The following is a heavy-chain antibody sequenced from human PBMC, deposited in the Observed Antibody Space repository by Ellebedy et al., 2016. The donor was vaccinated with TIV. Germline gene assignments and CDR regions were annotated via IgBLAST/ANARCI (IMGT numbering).Heavy chain of an antibody. Sequence: SETLSLXXTVSGGSISSSSYYWGWFRQPPGKGLEWIGRIYYSGSTNYNPSLKSRVTISVDTPNSQLSLILTSVTAADTAVYYCARGGIRLGRYFDWGQGTLVTVSS. V-gene: IGHV4-39*07. CDR1: GGSISSSSYY. CDR3: ARGGIRLGRYFD. D-gene: IGHD3-9*01. J-gene: IGHJ4*02. CDR2: IYYSGST.